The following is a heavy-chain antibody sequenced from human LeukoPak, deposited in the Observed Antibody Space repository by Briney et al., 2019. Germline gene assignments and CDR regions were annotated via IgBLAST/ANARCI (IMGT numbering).Heavy chain of an antibody. D-gene: IGHD5-12*01. Sequence: PSETLSLTCSVSGGSISGSYWSWIRQPPGKGLEWIGYIYYSGSTDYNPSLKTRVTISVDTSKNQFSLKLSSVIAADTAVYYCAGGGGGYAADYWGQGTLVTVSS. CDR3: AGGGGGYAADY. CDR2: IYYSGST. CDR1: GGSISGSY. J-gene: IGHJ4*02. V-gene: IGHV4-59*01.